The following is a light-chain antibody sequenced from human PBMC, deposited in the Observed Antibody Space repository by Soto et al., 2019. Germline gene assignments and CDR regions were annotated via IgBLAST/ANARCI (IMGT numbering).Light chain of an antibody. Sequence: QSVLTQPASVSGSPGRSVTISCTGTSTDVGDFNYVSWYQHLPGRAPKLIIYDVSNRPSGISYRFSASKYSRTASLTIAGLQAEDEADYYCSSYSSSTTHVVFGGGTQLTVL. CDR3: SSYSSSTTHVV. V-gene: IGLV2-14*03. CDR1: STDVGDFNY. CDR2: DVS. J-gene: IGLJ2*01.